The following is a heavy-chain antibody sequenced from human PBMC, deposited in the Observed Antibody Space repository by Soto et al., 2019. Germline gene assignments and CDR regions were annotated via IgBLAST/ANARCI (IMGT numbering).Heavy chain of an antibody. CDR3: ARVPDR. CDR2: IYHSGST. J-gene: IGHJ5*02. Sequence: SETLSLTCAVAGGSISSYSWSWIRQPPGKGLEWIGYIYHSGSTYYNPSLKSRVTISVDRSKNQFSLKLSSVTAADTAVYYCARVPDRWGQGTLVTVSS. CDR1: GGSISSYS. D-gene: IGHD2-2*01. V-gene: IGHV4-30-2*01.